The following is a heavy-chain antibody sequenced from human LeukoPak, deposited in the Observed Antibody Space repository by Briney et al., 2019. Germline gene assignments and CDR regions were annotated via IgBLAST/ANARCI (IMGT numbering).Heavy chain of an antibody. CDR2: INSDGSTT. CDR1: GFTFSSYW. D-gene: IGHD2-8*02. CDR3: VRDNYWSVDY. V-gene: IGHV3-74*01. J-gene: IGHJ4*02. Sequence: GGSLRLSCAASGFTFSSYWMHWVRQGPGKGLVWVSRINSDGSTTVSADSVKGRFTISRDNARNTLYLQMNSLRAEDTAVYYCVRDNYWSVDYWGRGTPVTVSS.